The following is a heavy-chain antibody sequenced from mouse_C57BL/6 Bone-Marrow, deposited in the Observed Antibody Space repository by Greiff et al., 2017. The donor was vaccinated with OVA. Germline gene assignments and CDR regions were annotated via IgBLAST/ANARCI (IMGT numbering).Heavy chain of an antibody. CDR3: TRLGGLFDY. Sequence: EVQLQQSGTVLARPGASVKMSCKTSGYTFTSYWMHWVNQRPGQGLAWLGAIYPGNSDTSYNQKFKGKAKLTADTSASTAYMELSSLTNEDSAVYYCTRLGGLFDYWGQGTTRTVSS. V-gene: IGHV1-5*01. CDR1: GYTFTSYW. CDR2: IYPGNSDT. J-gene: IGHJ2*01. D-gene: IGHD3-1*01.